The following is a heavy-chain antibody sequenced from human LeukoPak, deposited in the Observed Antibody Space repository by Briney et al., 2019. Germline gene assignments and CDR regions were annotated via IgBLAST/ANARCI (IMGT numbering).Heavy chain of an antibody. CDR2: IYYSGST. CDR3: ARGGTPSSGWYNFDY. J-gene: IGHJ4*02. Sequence: SETLSLTCTVSGGSISSSSYYWGWIRQPPGKGLEWIGSIYYSGSTYYNPSLKSRVTISVDTSKNQFSLKLSSVTAADTAVYYCARGGTPSSGWYNFDYWGQGTLVTVSS. D-gene: IGHD6-19*01. V-gene: IGHV4-39*07. CDR1: GGSISSSSYY.